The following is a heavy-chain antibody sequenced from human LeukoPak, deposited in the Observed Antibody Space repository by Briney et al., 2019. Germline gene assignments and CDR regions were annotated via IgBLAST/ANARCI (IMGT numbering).Heavy chain of an antibody. J-gene: IGHJ6*02. CDR2: IYHSGST. D-gene: IGHD5-12*01. CDR3: ARAESYDKYYYYGMDV. CDR1: GGSISSSNW. V-gene: IGHV4-4*02. Sequence: SETLSLTCAVSGGSISSSNWWSWVRQPPGKGLEWIGEIYHSGSTNYNPSLKSRVTISVDKSKNQFSLKLSSVTAADTAVYYCARAESYDKYYYYGMDVWGQGTTVTVSS.